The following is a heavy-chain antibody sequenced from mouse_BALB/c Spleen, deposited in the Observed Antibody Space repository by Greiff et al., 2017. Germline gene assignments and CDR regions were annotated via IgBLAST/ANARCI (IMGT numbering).Heavy chain of an antibody. J-gene: IGHJ2*01. Sequence: DVQLQESGGGLVQPGGSLKLSCAASGFTFSSYGMSWVRQTPDKRLELVATINSNGGSTYYPDSVKGRFTISRDNAKNTLYLQMSSLKSEDTAMYYCARDSYYGSSYLDYWGQGTTLTVSS. D-gene: IGHD1-1*01. V-gene: IGHV5-6-3*01. CDR1: GFTFSSYG. CDR3: ARDSYYGSSYLDY. CDR2: INSNGGST.